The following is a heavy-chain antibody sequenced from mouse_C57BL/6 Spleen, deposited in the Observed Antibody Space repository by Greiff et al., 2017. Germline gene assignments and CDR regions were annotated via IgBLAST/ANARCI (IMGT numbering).Heavy chain of an antibody. CDR3: ERGGIYYGNYGGFAY. J-gene: IGHJ3*01. Sequence: QVQLQQPGTELVKPGASVKLSCKASGYTFTSYWMHWVKQRPGQGLEWIGNINPSNGGTNYNEKFKSKATLTVAKSSNTAYMQLSSLTSEDSAVYYCERGGIYYGNYGGFAYWGQGTLVTVSA. CDR2: INPSNGGT. D-gene: IGHD2-1*01. V-gene: IGHV1-53*01. CDR1: GYTFTSYW.